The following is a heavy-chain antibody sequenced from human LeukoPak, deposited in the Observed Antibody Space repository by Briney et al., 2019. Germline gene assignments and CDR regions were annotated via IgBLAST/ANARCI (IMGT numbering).Heavy chain of an antibody. J-gene: IGHJ5*02. V-gene: IGHV4-59*01. CDR1: GFTFSNYY. CDR2: IYYSGST. CDR3: ARLGTNWFDP. Sequence: GSLRLSCAASGFTFSNYYMSWIRQPPGKGLEWIGYIYYSGSTNYNPSLKSRVTISVDTSKNQFSLKLSSVTAADTAVYYCARLGTNWFDPWGQGTLVTVSS. D-gene: IGHD3-16*01.